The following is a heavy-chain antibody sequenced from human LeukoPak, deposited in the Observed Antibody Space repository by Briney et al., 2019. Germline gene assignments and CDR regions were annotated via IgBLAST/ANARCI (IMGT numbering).Heavy chain of an antibody. J-gene: IGHJ3*02. V-gene: IGHV3-21*01. CDR2: ISSSSSYI. CDR1: GYTFSSYS. CDR3: ARAGPDSSPSDAFDI. D-gene: IGHD3-22*01. Sequence: GGSLRLSCAASGYTFSSYSMNWVRQAPGKGLEWVSSISSSSSYIYYADSVKGRFTISRDNAKNSLYLQMNSLRAEDTAVYYCARAGPDSSPSDAFDIWGQGTMVTVSS.